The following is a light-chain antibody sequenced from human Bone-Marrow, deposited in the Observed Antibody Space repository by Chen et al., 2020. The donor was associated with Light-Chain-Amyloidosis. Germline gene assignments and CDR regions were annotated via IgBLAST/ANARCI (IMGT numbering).Light chain of an antibody. CDR3: QHYGTTPLT. CDR2: GSS. J-gene: IGKJ4*01. V-gene: IGKV3-20*01. CDR1: QTISSNY. Sequence: EIVLTQSPGTLSLSPGEGANLSCRASQTISSNYLTWYQTKFGQAPRLLIYGSSSRATGLPDRFTGSGSGTYFTLTINRLEPEDVAMYYCQHYGTTPLTFGGGTKVEIK.